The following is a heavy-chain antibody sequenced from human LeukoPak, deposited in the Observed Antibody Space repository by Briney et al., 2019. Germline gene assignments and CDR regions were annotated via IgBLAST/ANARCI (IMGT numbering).Heavy chain of an antibody. CDR1: GFIFSNYW. CDR3: ARDPVEWEQLLDY. V-gene: IGHV3-7*01. J-gene: IGHJ4*02. CDR2: MNKDGSEK. Sequence: GGSLRLSCAASGFIFSNYWMGWVHQAPGKRPEWVANMNKDGSEKYYADSVKGRLTISRDNARNSVYLQMNGLRVEDTAVYYCARDPVEWEQLLDYWGQGTLVTVSS. D-gene: IGHD1-26*01.